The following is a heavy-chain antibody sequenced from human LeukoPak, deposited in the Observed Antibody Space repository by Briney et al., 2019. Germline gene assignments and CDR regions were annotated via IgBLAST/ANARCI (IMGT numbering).Heavy chain of an antibody. J-gene: IGHJ4*02. Sequence: GGSLRLSCAASGFTFSNYWMSWVRQAPGKGLEWVANIKQDGSAKYYADSVEGRFTISRDNAKNSLYLQMNSLRAEDTAVYYCARDEVWGQGTLFTVSS. V-gene: IGHV3-7*04. CDR1: GFTFSNYW. CDR3: ARDEV. CDR2: IKQDGSAK.